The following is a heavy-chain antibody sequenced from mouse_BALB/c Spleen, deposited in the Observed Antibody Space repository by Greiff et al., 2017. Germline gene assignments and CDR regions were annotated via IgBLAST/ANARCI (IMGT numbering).Heavy chain of an antibody. V-gene: IGHV1-5*01. J-gene: IGHJ4*01. D-gene: IGHD1-1*01. Sequence: VQLKESGTVLARPGASVKMSCKASGYTFTSYWMHWVKQRPGQGLEWIGAIYPGNSDTSYNQKFKGKAKLTAVTSTSTAYMELSSLTNEDSAVCDYTRSYYYGYYAMDYWGQGTSVTVSS. CDR2: IYPGNSDT. CDR3: TRSYYYGYYAMDY. CDR1: GYTFTSYW.